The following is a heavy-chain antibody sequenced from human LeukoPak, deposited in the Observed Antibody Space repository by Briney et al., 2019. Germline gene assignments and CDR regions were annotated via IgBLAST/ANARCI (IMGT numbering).Heavy chain of an antibody. V-gene: IGHV3-21*01. CDR1: GFTFSSYS. J-gene: IGHJ4*02. D-gene: IGHD2-21*02. Sequence: GGSLRPSCAASGFTFSSYSMNWVRQAPGKGLEWVSSISSSSSYIYYADSVKGRFTISRDNAKNSLYLQMNSLRAEDTAVYYCARDCGGDCYAFDYWGQGTLVTVSS. CDR3: ARDCGGDCYAFDY. CDR2: ISSSSSYI.